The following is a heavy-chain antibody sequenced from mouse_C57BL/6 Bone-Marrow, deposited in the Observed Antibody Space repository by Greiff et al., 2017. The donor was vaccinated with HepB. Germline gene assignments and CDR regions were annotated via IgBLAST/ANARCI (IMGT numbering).Heavy chain of an antibody. CDR3: ARPYSNFAWFAY. CDR1: GFTFSSYG. CDR2: ISSGGSYT. J-gene: IGHJ3*01. Sequence: DVKLVESGGDLVKPGGSLKLSCAASGFTFSSYGMSWVRQTPDKRLEWVATISSGGSYTYYPDSVKGRFTISRDNAKNTLYLQMSSLKSEDTAMYYCARPYSNFAWFAYWGQGTLVTVSA. D-gene: IGHD2-5*01. V-gene: IGHV5-6*02.